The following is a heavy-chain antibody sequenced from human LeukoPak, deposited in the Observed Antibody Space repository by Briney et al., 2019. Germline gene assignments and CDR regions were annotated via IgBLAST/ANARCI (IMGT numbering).Heavy chain of an antibody. CDR2: IYYSGST. Sequence: SETLSLTCTVSGGSISSGGCQWSWIRQHLGKGLEWIGYIYYSGSTYYNPSLKSRVTISVDTSKNQFSLNLSSVTAADTAVYYCARGHGDGYNYRGYYFDSWGQGTLVTVSS. J-gene: IGHJ4*02. D-gene: IGHD5-24*01. CDR3: ARGHGDGYNYRGYYFDS. CDR1: GGSISSGGCQ. V-gene: IGHV4-31*03.